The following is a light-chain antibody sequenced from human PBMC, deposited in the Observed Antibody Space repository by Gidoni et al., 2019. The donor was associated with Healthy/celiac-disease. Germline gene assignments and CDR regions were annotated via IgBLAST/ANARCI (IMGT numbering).Light chain of an antibody. CDR1: QGISSW. V-gene: IGKV1-12*02. Sequence: DIQITQSPSSVSASVGDRVTITCRASQGISSWLAWYPQKPGKAPKRLIYAASSLQSGVPSRFSGSGSGTDFTLTISSLQPEDFATYYCQQANSFPYTFGQGTKLEIK. CDR2: AAS. CDR3: QQANSFPYT. J-gene: IGKJ2*01.